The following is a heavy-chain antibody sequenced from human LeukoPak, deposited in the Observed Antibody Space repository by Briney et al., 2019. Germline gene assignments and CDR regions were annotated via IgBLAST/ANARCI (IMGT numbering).Heavy chain of an antibody. CDR2: INPNSDGT. D-gene: IGHD3-3*01. CDR3: ARANAPRYYDFWSGYTDAFDI. CDR1: GYTFTGYY. V-gene: IGHV1-2*02. Sequence: GASVKLSCTASGYTFTGYYMHWVRQAPGQGLEWMGCINPNSDGTNYAQKFQGRVTMTRDTSISTAYMELSRLRSDDTAVYYCARANAPRYYDFWSGYTDAFDIWGQGTMVTVSS. J-gene: IGHJ3*02.